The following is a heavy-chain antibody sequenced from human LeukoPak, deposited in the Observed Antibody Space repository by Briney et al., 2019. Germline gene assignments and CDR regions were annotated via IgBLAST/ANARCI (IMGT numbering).Heavy chain of an antibody. CDR3: ARVGLGQQWLVGLYYYYYMDV. V-gene: IGHV1-18*01. CDR1: GYTFTSYG. D-gene: IGHD6-19*01. CDR2: ISAYNGNT. Sequence: GASVKVSCKASGYTFTSYGISWVRQAPGQGLEWMGWISAYNGNTNYAQKLQGRVTMTTDTSTGTAYMELGSLRSDDTAVYYCARVGLGQQWLVGLYYYYYMDVWGKGTTVTVSS. J-gene: IGHJ6*03.